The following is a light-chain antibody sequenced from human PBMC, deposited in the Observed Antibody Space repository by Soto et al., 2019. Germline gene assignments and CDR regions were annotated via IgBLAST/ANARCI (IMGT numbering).Light chain of an antibody. J-gene: IGKJ5*01. CDR3: MQALQTPLT. Sequence: DIVMTQSPLSLPVIPGEPASISCWSSQSLLNSNGNNNLNWYLQKPGHSPQVLLYLGSNRASGVPDRFSGSGSGTDFTLRISRVEAEDVGVYYCMQALQTPLTFGQGTRLEIK. V-gene: IGKV2-28*01. CDR2: LGS. CDR1: QSLLNSNGNNN.